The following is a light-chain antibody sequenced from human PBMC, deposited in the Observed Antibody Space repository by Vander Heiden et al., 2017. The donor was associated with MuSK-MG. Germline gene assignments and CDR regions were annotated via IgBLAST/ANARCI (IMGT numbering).Light chain of an antibody. Sequence: DIQMTQSPSTLSASVGDRVTITCRASQSISGWLAWYQQKPGKAPKLLIYKASSLESGVPSRFSGRGSGTEFTLTISSLQPEDFATYYCQQYNFYSYTFGQGTKLEIK. J-gene: IGKJ2*01. V-gene: IGKV1-5*03. CDR2: KAS. CDR1: QSISGW. CDR3: QQYNFYSYT.